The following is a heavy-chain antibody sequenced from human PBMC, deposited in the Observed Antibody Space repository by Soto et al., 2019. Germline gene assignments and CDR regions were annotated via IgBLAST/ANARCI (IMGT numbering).Heavy chain of an antibody. CDR1: GFTFSSYS. CDR2: ISSSSSYI. CDR3: ARENSLVRGVIAYYGMDV. J-gene: IGHJ6*02. D-gene: IGHD3-10*01. V-gene: IGHV3-21*01. Sequence: PGGSLRLSCAASGFTFSSYSMNWVRQAPGKGLEWVSSISSSSSYIYYADSVKGRFTISRDNAKNSLYLQMNSLRAEDTAVYYCARENSLVRGVIAYYGMDVWGQGTTVTVSS.